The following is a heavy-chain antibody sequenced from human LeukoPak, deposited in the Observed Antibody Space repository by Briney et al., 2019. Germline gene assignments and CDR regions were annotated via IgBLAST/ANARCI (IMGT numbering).Heavy chain of an antibody. CDR2: ISSSSYI. CDR3: ARDGRQWLVQYYFDY. D-gene: IGHD6-19*01. CDR1: GFTFSSYS. J-gene: IGHJ4*02. Sequence: GGSLRLSCAASGFTFSSYSMNWVRQAPGKGLEWVSSISSSSYIYYADSVKGRFTISRDNAKNSLYLQMNSLRAEDTAVYYCARDGRQWLVQYYFDYWGQGTLVTVSS. V-gene: IGHV3-21*01.